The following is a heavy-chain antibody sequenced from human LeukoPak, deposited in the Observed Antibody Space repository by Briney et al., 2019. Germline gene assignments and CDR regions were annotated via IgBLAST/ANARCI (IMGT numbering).Heavy chain of an antibody. CDR3: ARDRAPRGSYYMDV. Sequence: GASVKVSCKASGYTFTSYGISWVRQAPGQGLEWMGWISAYNGNTNYAQKLQGRVTMTTDTSTSTAYMELRSLRSEDTAVYYCARDRAPRGSYYMDVWGKGTTVTVSS. V-gene: IGHV1-18*01. D-gene: IGHD3-10*01. CDR1: GYTFTSYG. CDR2: ISAYNGNT. J-gene: IGHJ6*03.